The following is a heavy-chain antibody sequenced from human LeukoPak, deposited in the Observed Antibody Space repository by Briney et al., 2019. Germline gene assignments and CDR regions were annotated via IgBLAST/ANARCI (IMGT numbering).Heavy chain of an antibody. D-gene: IGHD2-15*01. J-gene: IGHJ5*02. V-gene: IGHV1-2*02. CDR1: GYTFTGYY. Sequence: ASVKVSCKASGYTFTGYYMHWVRQAPGQGLEWMGWINPNSGGTNYAQKFQGRVTMTRDTSNSTAYMELSRLRSDDTAVYYCARTYCSGGSCHRTLENWFDPWGQGTLVTVSS. CDR2: INPNSGGT. CDR3: ARTYCSGGSCHRTLENWFDP.